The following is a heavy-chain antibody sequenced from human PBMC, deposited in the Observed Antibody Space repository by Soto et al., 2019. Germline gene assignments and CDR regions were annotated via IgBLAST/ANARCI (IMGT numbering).Heavy chain of an antibody. D-gene: IGHD6-6*01. Sequence: ASENPSLTFAVSGGSIRSGGYSWSWIRQPPGKGLEWIGYIYHSGSTYYNPSLKSRVTISVDRSKNQFSLKLSSVTAADTAVYYCAGGIAARPLGYWGQGTLVTVSS. J-gene: IGHJ4*02. V-gene: IGHV4-30-2*01. CDR1: GGSIRSGGYS. CDR3: AGGIAARPLGY. CDR2: IYHSGST.